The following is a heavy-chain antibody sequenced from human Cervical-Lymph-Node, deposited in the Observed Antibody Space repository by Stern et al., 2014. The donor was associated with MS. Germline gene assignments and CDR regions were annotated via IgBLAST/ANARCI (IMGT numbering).Heavy chain of an antibody. Sequence: QVTLKESGPALVKPTQTLTLTCTFSGFSLSTTGMCLSWIRQPPGKALEWLALLDWDGDQYYSTALKTRLTISKDTSKNQVVLTMTNMAPLDTATYFCVRAREGYYFDYWGQGIPVTVSS. CDR2: LDWDGDQ. V-gene: IGHV2-70*01. CDR3: VRAREGYYFDY. J-gene: IGHJ4*02. D-gene: IGHD2-21*01. CDR1: GFSLSTTGMC.